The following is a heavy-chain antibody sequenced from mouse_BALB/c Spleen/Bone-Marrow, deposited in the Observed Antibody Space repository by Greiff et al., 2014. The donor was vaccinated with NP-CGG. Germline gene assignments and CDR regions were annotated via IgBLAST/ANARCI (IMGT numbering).Heavy chain of an antibody. D-gene: IGHD4-1*01. CDR3: ARERDLTLDY. CDR2: IWAGGST. V-gene: IGHV2-9*02. J-gene: IGHJ2*01. Sequence: QVQLKESGPGLVAPSQSLSITCTVSGFSLTGHGVHWVRQPPGKGLEWLGVIWAGGSTDYNSALMSRLSINKDNSKSQVFLKMNSLQTDDTAMYYCARERDLTLDYWGQGTTLTVSS. CDR1: GFSLTGHG.